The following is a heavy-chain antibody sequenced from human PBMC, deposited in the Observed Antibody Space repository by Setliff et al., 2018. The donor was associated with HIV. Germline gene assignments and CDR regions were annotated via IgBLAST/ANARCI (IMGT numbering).Heavy chain of an antibody. CDR2: IKQDGSEK. D-gene: IGHD3-10*01. V-gene: IGHV3-7*01. Sequence: GGSLRLSCAASGFTFSSYAMHWVRQAPGKGLEWVANIKQDGSEKYYVDSVKGRFTISRDNSKNTLYLQMNSLRAEDTATYYCAKEFEDLSGAYWGQGTLVTVSS. J-gene: IGHJ4*02. CDR1: GFTFSSYA. CDR3: AKEFEDLSGAY.